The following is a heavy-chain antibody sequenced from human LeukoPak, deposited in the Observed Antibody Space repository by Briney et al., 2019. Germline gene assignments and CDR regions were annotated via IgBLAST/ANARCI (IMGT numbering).Heavy chain of an antibody. CDR2: IYYSGST. CDR1: GGSISSYY. CDR3: ARSSGRGFDH. Sequence: SETLSLTCTVSGGSISSYYWSWIRQPPGKGLEWIGCIYYSGSTNYNPSLKSRVTISVDTSKNQFSLKLSSVTAADTAVYYCARSSGRGFDHWGQGTLVTVSS. D-gene: IGHD3-22*01. J-gene: IGHJ4*02. V-gene: IGHV4-59*01.